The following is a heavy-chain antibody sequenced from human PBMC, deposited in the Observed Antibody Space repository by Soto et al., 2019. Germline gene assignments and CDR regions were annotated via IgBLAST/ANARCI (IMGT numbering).Heavy chain of an antibody. J-gene: IGHJ6*04. Sequence: ASVKVSCKASGYTFTGYYMHWVRQAPGQGLEWMGWINPNSGGTNYAQKLQGRVTMTRDTSISTAYMELSRLRSDDTAVYYCARDRAAHYGMDVWGKGTMVTVSS. CDR1: GYTFTGYY. CDR2: INPNSGGT. V-gene: IGHV1-2*02. CDR3: ARDRAAHYGMDV.